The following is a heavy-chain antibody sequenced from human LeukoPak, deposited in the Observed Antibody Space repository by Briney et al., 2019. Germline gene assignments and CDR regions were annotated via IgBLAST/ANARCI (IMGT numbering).Heavy chain of an antibody. CDR2: IKQDGSEK. CDR1: GFTFSSYR. V-gene: IGHV3-7*01. D-gene: IGHD4-17*01. CDR3: ARVGGRTTVTTYLYYYYYMDV. J-gene: IGHJ6*03. Sequence: PGGSLRLSCAASGFTFSSYRMSWVRQAPGKGLEWVANIKQDGSEKYYVDSVKGRFTISRDNAKNSLYLQMNSLRAEDTAVYYCARVGGRTTVTTYLYYYYYMDVWGKGTTVTVSS.